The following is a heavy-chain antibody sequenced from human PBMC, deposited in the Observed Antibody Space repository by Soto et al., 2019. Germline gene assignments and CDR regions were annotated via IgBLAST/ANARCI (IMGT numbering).Heavy chain of an antibody. V-gene: IGHV2-26*01. CDR1: GFSLSNARMG. J-gene: IGHJ6*03. Sequence: QVTLKESGPVLVKPTETLTLTCTVSGFSLSNARMGVSWIRQPPGKALEWLAHIFSNDEKSYSTSLKSRLTISKDTSKSQVVLTMTNMDPVDTATYYCARGPYYDFWSGYYKGYYYYMDVWGKGTTVTVSS. CDR2: IFSNDEK. CDR3: ARGPYYDFWSGYYKGYYYYMDV. D-gene: IGHD3-3*01.